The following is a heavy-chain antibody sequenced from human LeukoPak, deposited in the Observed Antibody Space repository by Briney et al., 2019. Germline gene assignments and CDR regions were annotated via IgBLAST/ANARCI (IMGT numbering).Heavy chain of an antibody. CDR2: IRGSGGNT. D-gene: IGHD2-2*01. Sequence: GGSLRLSCAASGFTFNVYNMNWVRQAPGKGLEWVSTIRGSGGNTYYADSVKGRFTISRDTSKNTLYLQMNSLRAEDTALYYCARYCSGTCYSGFEYWGQGTLVTVSS. J-gene: IGHJ4*02. V-gene: IGHV3-23*01. CDR1: GFTFNVYN. CDR3: ARYCSGTCYSGFEY.